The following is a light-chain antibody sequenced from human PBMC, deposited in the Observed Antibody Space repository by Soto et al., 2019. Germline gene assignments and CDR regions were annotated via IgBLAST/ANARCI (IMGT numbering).Light chain of an antibody. V-gene: IGKV3-11*01. CDR1: QSVSSY. CDR2: DAS. Sequence: EIVLTQSPATLSLSPGERATLSCRASQSVSSYLAWYQHKPGQAPRLLLYDASNRATGIPARFSGSGSGTDFTLTISSLEPEAFAVYYCQQRSNWPPVTFGPGTKVDIK. CDR3: QQRSNWPPVT. J-gene: IGKJ3*01.